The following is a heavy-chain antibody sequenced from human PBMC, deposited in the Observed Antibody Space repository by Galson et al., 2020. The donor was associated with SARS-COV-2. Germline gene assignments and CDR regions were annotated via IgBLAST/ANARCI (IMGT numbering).Heavy chain of an antibody. CDR1: GFTFSSYA. D-gene: IGHD6-19*01. CDR2: ISGSGGST. Sequence: GESLKISCAASGFTFSSYAMSWVRQAPGKGLEWVSAISGSGGSTYYADSVKGRFTISRDNSKNTLYLQMNSLRAEDTAVYYCAKASGSSGWYSYWGQGTLVTVSS. V-gene: IGHV3-23*01. J-gene: IGHJ4*02. CDR3: AKASGSSGWYSY.